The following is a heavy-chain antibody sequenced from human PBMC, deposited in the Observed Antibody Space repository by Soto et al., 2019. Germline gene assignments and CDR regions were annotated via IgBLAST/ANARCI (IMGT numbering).Heavy chain of an antibody. D-gene: IGHD2-15*01. J-gene: IGHJ4*02. Sequence: SETLSLTCAVSGGSISSSKLRSLARQPPGKGLEWIGEIYHSGSTNYNPSLKSRVTILVDKSKNQFSLELSSLTAADTAVYYCASLYCRDGSYYEPPLTWGQGTLVTV. V-gene: IGHV4-4*02. CDR3: ASLYCRDGSYYEPPLT. CDR2: IYHSGST. CDR1: GGSISSSKL.